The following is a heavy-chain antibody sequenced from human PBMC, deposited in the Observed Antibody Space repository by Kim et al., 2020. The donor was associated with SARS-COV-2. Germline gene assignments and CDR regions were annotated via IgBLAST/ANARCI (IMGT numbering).Heavy chain of an antibody. V-gene: IGHV4-39*01. D-gene: IGHD1-26*01. CDR2: IYYSGST. CDR3: ARQKVGATAYYFDY. J-gene: IGHJ4*02. Sequence: SETLSLTCTVSGGSISSSSYYWGWIRQPPRKGLEWIGSIYYSGSTYYNPSLKSRVTISVDTSKNRFSLKLSSVTAADTAVYHCARQKVGATAYYFDYWGQGTLVTASS. CDR1: GGSISSSSYY.